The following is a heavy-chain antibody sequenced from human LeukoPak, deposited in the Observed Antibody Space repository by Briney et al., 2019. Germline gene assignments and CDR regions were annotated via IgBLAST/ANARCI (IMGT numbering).Heavy chain of an antibody. CDR3: ARALLYYDFWSAPGHYMDV. Sequence: PGGSLRLSCAASGFTFSSYSMNWVRQAPGKGLEWVSSISSSSSYIYYADSVKGRFTISRDNAKNSLYLQMNSLRAEDTAVYYCARALLYYDFWSAPGHYMDVWGKGTTVTVSS. D-gene: IGHD3-3*01. CDR2: ISSSSSYI. V-gene: IGHV3-21*01. CDR1: GFTFSSYS. J-gene: IGHJ6*03.